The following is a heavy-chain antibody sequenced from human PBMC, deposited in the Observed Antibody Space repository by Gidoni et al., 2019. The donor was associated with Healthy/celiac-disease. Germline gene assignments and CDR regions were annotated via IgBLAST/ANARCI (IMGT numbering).Heavy chain of an antibody. Sequence: QVQLQESGPGLVKPSETLSLTCAVSGYSISSGYYWGWLRQPPGKGLEWIGSIYHSGSTYYNPSLKSRVTISVDTSKNQFSLKLSSVTAADTAVYYCARVYSSSWYLTEYFQHWGQGTLVTVSS. CDR1: GYSISSGYY. D-gene: IGHD6-13*01. CDR3: ARVYSSSWYLTEYFQH. V-gene: IGHV4-38-2*01. CDR2: IYHSGST. J-gene: IGHJ1*01.